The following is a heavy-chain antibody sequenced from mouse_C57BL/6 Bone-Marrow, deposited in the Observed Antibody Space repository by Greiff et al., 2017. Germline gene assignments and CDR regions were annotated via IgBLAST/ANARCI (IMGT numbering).Heavy chain of an antibody. Sequence: QVQLQQSGAELVKPGASVKLSCKASGYTFTSYWMHWVKQRPGRGLEWIGRIDPNSGGTKYNEKFKSKDTLTVDKPSSTAYMQLSSLTSEDSAVYYCASSRYNDYDVPLFAYWGQGTLVTVSA. V-gene: IGHV1-72*01. CDR2: IDPNSGGT. CDR3: ASSRYNDYDVPLFAY. D-gene: IGHD2-4*01. J-gene: IGHJ3*01. CDR1: GYTFTSYW.